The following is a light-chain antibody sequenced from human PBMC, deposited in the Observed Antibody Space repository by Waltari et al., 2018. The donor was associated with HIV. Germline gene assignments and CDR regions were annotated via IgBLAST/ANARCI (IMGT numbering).Light chain of an antibody. CDR1: NSDVGGYGY. CDR2: EVT. Sequence: QSVLTQPASVSGSPGQSITISCTGTNSDVGGYGYVSWYQPHPGKAPKLLIYEVTPRPSGISSRFSGAKSGNTASMTISGLQAEDEADYYCSSYTATTAILFGGGTKVTVL. J-gene: IGLJ3*02. CDR3: SSYTATTAIL. V-gene: IGLV2-14*01.